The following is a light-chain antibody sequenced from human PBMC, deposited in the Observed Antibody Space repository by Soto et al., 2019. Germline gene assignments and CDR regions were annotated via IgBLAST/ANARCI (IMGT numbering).Light chain of an antibody. CDR2: SNN. V-gene: IGLV1-44*01. CDR1: SSNIGSNT. Sequence: QSVLTQPPSASGTPGQRVTISCPGSSSNIGSNTVNWYQHLPGTAPKLLIYSNNQRPSGVPDRFSGSQSGTSASLAISGLQSEDEADYYCAAWDDSLNGWVFGGGT. J-gene: IGLJ3*02. CDR3: AAWDDSLNGWV.